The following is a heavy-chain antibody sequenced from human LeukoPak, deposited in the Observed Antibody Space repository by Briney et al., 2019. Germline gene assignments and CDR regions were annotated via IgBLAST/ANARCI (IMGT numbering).Heavy chain of an antibody. CDR3: ASDDYYGSGSYAAN. J-gene: IGHJ4*02. CDR1: GGSISSYY. Sequence: SETLSLTCTVSGGSISSYYWSWIRQPPGKGLEWIGYIYYSGSTNYNPSLKSRVTISVDTSKNQFSLKLSSVTAADTAVYYRASDDYYGSGSYAANWGQGTLVTVSS. CDR2: IYYSGST. D-gene: IGHD3-10*01. V-gene: IGHV4-59*01.